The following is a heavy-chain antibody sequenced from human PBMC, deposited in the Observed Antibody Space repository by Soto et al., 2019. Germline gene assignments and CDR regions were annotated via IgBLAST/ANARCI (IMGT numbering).Heavy chain of an antibody. J-gene: IGHJ6*02. CDR1: GYTFTSYA. V-gene: IGHV7-4-1*01. CDR2: INTNTGNP. Sequence: VASVKVSCKASGYTFTSYAMNWVRQAPGQGLEWMGWINTNTGNPTYAQGFTGRFVFSLDTSVSTAYLQICSLKAEDTAVYYCARDTLGGYSYVTAMDVWGQGTTVTVSS. CDR3: ARDTLGGYSYVTAMDV. D-gene: IGHD5-18*01.